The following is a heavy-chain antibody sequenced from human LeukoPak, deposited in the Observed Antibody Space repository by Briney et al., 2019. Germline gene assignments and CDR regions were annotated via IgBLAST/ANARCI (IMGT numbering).Heavy chain of an antibody. CDR3: TRGLVV. Sequence: GGSLRLSCAASGFTSSEFEMNWVRQAPGKGLEWVSDISSGGTTIFYADSVKGRFTISRDNARNSLYLQMNSLRDEDTAIYYCTRGLVVWGQGALVTVSS. D-gene: IGHD2-2*01. CDR1: GFTSSEFE. V-gene: IGHV3-48*03. CDR2: ISSGGTTI. J-gene: IGHJ4*02.